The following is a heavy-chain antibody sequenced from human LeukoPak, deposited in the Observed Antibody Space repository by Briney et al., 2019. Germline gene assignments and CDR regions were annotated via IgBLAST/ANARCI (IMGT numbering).Heavy chain of an antibody. D-gene: IGHD4-11*01. CDR3: ASLNDYSNSYHDY. V-gene: IGHV3-53*01. CDR1: GFTVSSNY. CDR2: IYSGGST. J-gene: IGHJ4*02. Sequence: PGGSLRLSCTASGFTVSSNYMSWVRQAPGKGLEGVSVIYSGGSTYYADSVKGRFTISRDNSKNTLYLQMNSLRAEDTAVYYCASLNDYSNSYHDYWGQGTLVTVSS.